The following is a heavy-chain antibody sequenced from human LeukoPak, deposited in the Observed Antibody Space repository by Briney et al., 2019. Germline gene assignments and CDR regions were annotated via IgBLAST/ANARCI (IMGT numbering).Heavy chain of an antibody. J-gene: IGHJ6*03. CDR3: ARGIVVVPAAILVNYYMDV. D-gene: IGHD2-2*01. CDR2: IIPIFGTA. V-gene: IGHV1-69*05. CDR1: GGTFSSYA. Sequence: SVKASCKASGGTFSSYAISWVRQAPGQGLEWMGGIIPIFGTANYAQKFQGRVTITTDESTSTAYMELSSLRSEDTAVYYCARGIVVVPAAILVNYYMDVWGKGTTVTVSS.